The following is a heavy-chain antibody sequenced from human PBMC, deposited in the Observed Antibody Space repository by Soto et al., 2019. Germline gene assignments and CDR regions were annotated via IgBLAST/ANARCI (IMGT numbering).Heavy chain of an antibody. J-gene: IGHJ5*01. V-gene: IGHV4-59*13. CDR2: IYYSGTT. Sequence: PSETLSLTCTVSGGSFSNYYWSWIRQPPGKGLEWIGYIYYSGTTDYNPSLKSRVTILLDTSKNYFSLRLSSVTAADTAVYYCARDLGYLDISGPRFDSWGQGTLVTVSS. CDR3: ARDLGYLDISGPRFDS. CDR1: GGSFSNYY. D-gene: IGHD3-22*01.